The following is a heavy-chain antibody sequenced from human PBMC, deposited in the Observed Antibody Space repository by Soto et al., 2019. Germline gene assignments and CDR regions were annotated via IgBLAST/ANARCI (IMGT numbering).Heavy chain of an antibody. CDR2: ISAYNGNT. D-gene: IGHD2-15*01. CDR1: GYTFTSYG. CDR3: ARDGEVVVAATRAFDI. V-gene: IGHV1-18*01. Sequence: SCKASGYTFTSYGISWVRQSPGQGLEWMGWISAYNGNTNYAQKLQGRVAMTTDTSTSTAYMELRSLRSDDTAVYYCARDGEVVVAATRAFDIWGQGTMVTVSS. J-gene: IGHJ3*02.